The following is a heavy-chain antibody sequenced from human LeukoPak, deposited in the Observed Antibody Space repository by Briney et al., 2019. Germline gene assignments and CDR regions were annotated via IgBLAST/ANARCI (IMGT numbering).Heavy chain of an antibody. V-gene: IGHV4-34*01. CDR1: GGSFSGYY. Sequence: PSETLSLTCAVYGGSFSGYYWSWIRQPPGKGLEWIGEINHSGGTNYNPSLKSRVTISVDTSKNQFSLKLSSVTAADTAVYYCARDGYYDSGGYYLFVEAFDIWGQGTMVTVSS. J-gene: IGHJ3*02. D-gene: IGHD3-22*01. CDR2: INHSGGT. CDR3: ARDGYYDSGGYYLFVEAFDI.